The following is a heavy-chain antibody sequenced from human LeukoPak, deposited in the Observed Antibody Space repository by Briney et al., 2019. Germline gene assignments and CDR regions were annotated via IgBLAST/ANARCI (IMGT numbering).Heavy chain of an antibody. D-gene: IGHD3-10*01. V-gene: IGHV4-30-2*01. J-gene: IGHJ4*02. CDR3: ARISGSKHY. Sequence: SQTLSLTCTVSGDSISSGGYYWSWIRQPPGKGLEWIGYIYHSGFTYYNPSLKSRGTISGDSSKTQFYLKLTSVTAADTAVYYCARISGSKHYWGQGTLVTVSS. CDR2: IYHSGFT. CDR1: GDSISSGGYY.